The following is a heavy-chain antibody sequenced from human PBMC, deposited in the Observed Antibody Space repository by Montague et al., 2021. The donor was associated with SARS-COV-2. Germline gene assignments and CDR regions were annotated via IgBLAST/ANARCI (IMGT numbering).Heavy chain of an antibody. Sequence: SETLSLTCAVYGGSFSGYYWNWIRQPPGKGLEWIGEINHSGSTNYNPSLKSRVTMSVGTPKNQFSLKLSSVTAADTAVYYCARGARQGYGFRLGSFDSWGQGTLVTVSS. V-gene: IGHV4-34*01. CDR3: ARGARQGYGFRLGSFDS. CDR1: GGSFSGYY. D-gene: IGHD3-10*01. J-gene: IGHJ4*02. CDR2: INHSGST.